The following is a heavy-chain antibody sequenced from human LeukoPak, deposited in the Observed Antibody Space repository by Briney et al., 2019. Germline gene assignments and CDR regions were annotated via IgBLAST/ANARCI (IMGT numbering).Heavy chain of an antibody. V-gene: IGHV1-69*13. CDR3: ARDLGGYDSLYYYYYMDV. D-gene: IGHD5-12*01. J-gene: IGHJ6*03. CDR2: IIPIFGTA. CDR1: GYTFTSYY. Sequence: SVKVSCKASGYTFTSYYMHWVRQAPGQGLEWMGGIIPIFGTANYAQKFQGRVTITADESTSTAYMELSSLRSEDTAVYYCARDLGGYDSLYYYYYMDVWGKGTTVTISS.